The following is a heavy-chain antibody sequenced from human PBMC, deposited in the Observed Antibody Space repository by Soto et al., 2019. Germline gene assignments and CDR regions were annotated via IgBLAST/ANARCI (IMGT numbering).Heavy chain of an antibody. CDR1: GGSFSSFY. D-gene: IGHD3-10*01. CDR3: VSYGSGSDYGGYLFEI. J-gene: IGHJ4*02. V-gene: IGHV4-34*01. CDR2: IHHSGIT. Sequence: PSEGLSLTCAVYGGSFSSFYWSWIRQSPGKGLEWIGEIHHSGITNYNPSLKSRVIISIDTSKNQFSLELSSVTAADTALYYCVSYGSGSDYGGYLFEIWSQGSLVT.